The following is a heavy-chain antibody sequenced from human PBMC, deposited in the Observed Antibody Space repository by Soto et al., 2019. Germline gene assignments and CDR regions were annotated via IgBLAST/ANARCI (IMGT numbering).Heavy chain of an antibody. CDR2: IYYSGST. Sequence: SETLSLTCTVSGGSISSYYWSWIRQPPGKGLEWIGYIYYSGSTNYNPSLKSRVTISVDTSKNQFSLKLSSVTAADTAVYYCARLLQDRDYWGQGTLVTVSS. J-gene: IGHJ4*02. CDR3: ARLLQDRDY. V-gene: IGHV4-59*01. CDR1: GGSISSYY. D-gene: IGHD3-10*01.